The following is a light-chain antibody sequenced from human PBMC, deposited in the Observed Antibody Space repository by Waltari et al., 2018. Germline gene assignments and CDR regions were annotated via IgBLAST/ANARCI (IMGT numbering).Light chain of an antibody. J-gene: IGKJ5*01. CDR3: QPYNNWPSIT. V-gene: IGKV3-15*01. Sequence: ETVMTQSPATLSVSPGERATLSCRASQSVSSNLAWYQQKPGQAPRLLIYGASTRATGIPARFSGSGSGTEFTLTISSLQSEDFAVYYCQPYNNWPSITFGQGTRLEIK. CDR2: GAS. CDR1: QSVSSN.